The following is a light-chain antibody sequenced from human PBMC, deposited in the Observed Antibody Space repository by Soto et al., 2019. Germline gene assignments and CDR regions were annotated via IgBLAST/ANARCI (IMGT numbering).Light chain of an antibody. CDR3: AAWDDSLNGYV. Sequence: QSVLTQPPSASGTPGQRVAFSCSGSTSNIGANTVNWYQQLPGAAHKLLIYSLSQRPSGVPDRVSGSKSGTSASLAISGLQSDDEADYYCAAWDDSLNGYVFGTGTKLTVL. J-gene: IGLJ1*01. CDR1: TSNIGANT. V-gene: IGLV1-44*01. CDR2: SLS.